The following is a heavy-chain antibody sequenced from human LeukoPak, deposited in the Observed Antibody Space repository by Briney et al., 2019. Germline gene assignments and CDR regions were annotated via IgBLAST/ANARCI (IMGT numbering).Heavy chain of an antibody. V-gene: IGHV3-33*01. CDR3: ARVLFSEGIDY. D-gene: IGHD3-10*02. Sequence: GRSLRLSCAASGFTFSSYGMHWVRQAPGKGLEWVAVIWYDGSYTYYAESVKGRFTISRDNSRNTLYLQMSSLRAEDTAVYYCARVLFSEGIDYWGQGTLVTVSS. J-gene: IGHJ4*02. CDR2: IWYDGSYT. CDR1: GFTFSSYG.